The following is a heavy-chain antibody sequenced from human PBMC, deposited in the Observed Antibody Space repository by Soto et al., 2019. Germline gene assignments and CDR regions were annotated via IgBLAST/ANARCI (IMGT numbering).Heavy chain of an antibody. J-gene: IGHJ6*02. V-gene: IGHV3-48*01. Sequence: EVQLVESGGGLVQPGGSLRLSCAASGFTFSSYSMNWVRQAPGKGLEWVSYISSSSSTIYYADSVKGRFTISRDNAKNSLYLQMNSLRAEDTAVYYCARVDSYCSSTSCYGGYYYYGMDVWGQGTTVTVSS. CDR2: ISSSSSTI. CDR1: GFTFSSYS. D-gene: IGHD2-2*01. CDR3: ARVDSYCSSTSCYGGYYYYGMDV.